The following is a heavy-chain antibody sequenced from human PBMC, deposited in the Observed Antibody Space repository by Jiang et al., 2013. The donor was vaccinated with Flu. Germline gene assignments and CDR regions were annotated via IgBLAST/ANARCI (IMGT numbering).Heavy chain of an antibody. J-gene: IGHJ4*02. Sequence: SGAEVKKPGESLKISCKGSGYSFTSYWIGWVRQMPGKGLEWMGIIYPGDSDTRYSPSFQGQVTISADKSISTAYLQWSSLKASDTAMYYCARLVVTTYDILTGYLDRFFDYWGQGTLVTVSS. CDR3: ARLVVTTYDILTGYLDRFFDY. V-gene: IGHV5-51*01. D-gene: IGHD3-9*01. CDR1: GYSFTSYW. CDR2: IYPGDSDT.